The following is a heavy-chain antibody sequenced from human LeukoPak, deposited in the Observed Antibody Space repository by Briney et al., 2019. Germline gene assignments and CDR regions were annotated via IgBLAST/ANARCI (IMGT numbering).Heavy chain of an antibody. D-gene: IGHD3-10*01. Sequence: GGSLRLSCAASGFTLSSYSMNWVRQAPGKGLEWVSSISSSSSYIYYADSVKGRFTISRDNAKNSLYLQMNSLRAEDTAVYYCARGYYGSGSYYSFFFDYWGQGTLVTVSS. CDR1: GFTLSSYS. J-gene: IGHJ4*02. V-gene: IGHV3-21*01. CDR3: ARGYYGSGSYYSFFFDY. CDR2: ISSSSSYI.